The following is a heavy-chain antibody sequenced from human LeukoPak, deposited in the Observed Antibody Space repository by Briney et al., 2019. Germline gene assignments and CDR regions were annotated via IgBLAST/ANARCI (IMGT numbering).Heavy chain of an antibody. CDR2: ISSSSSYI. D-gene: IGHD4-17*01. CDR3: ARDLFDGDYITFFDY. Sequence: PGGSLRLSCAASGFTFSSYSMNWVRQAPGKGLEWVSSISSSSSYIYYADSVKGRFTIPRDNAKNSLYLQMNSLRAEDTAVYYCARDLFDGDYITFFDYWGQGTLVTVSS. J-gene: IGHJ4*02. V-gene: IGHV3-21*01. CDR1: GFTFSSYS.